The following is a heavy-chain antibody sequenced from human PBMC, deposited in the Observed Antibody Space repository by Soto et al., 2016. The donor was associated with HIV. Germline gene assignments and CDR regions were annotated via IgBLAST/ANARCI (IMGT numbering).Heavy chain of an antibody. D-gene: IGHD1-1*01. CDR1: EFTFSTYA. V-gene: IGHV3-23*01. CDR3: ARRYNYYYMDV. Sequence: EEQLLESGGGLVQPGGSLRLSCAASEFTFSTYAMIWVRQAPGKGPEWVSKISGTGGTTDYADSVKGRFIISRDNSKNTLSLQMNSLRAEDTAVYYCARRYNYYYMDVWGKGTTVIVS. J-gene: IGHJ6*03. CDR2: ISGTGGTT.